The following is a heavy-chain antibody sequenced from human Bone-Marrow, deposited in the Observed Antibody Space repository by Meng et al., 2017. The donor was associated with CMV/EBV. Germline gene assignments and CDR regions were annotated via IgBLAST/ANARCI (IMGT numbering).Heavy chain of an antibody. CDR1: GNTFTTHY. CDR2: INPSSGST. Sequence: ASVKVSCKASGNTFTTHYVHWVRQAPGQGLEWMGIINPSSGSTIHAQRFQGRVTMTRDTSTSTVYMELNSLRSEDTAVYECARDASSSGWYSGLEDWGQGTLVTVSS. CDR3: ARDASSSGWYSGLED. J-gene: IGHJ4*02. V-gene: IGHV1-46*01. D-gene: IGHD6-19*01.